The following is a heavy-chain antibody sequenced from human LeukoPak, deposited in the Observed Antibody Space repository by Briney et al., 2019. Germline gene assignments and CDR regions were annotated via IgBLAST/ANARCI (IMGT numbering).Heavy chain of an antibody. Sequence: SETLSLTCTVSGGSISSYYWSWIRQPAGKGLEWIGRIYTSGSTNYNPSLKSRVTMSVDTSKNQFSLKLSSVTAADTAVYYCARDGVPPIAAAESYYYYMDVWGKGTTVTVSS. CDR1: GGSISSYY. CDR3: ARDGVPPIAAAESYYYYMDV. V-gene: IGHV4-4*07. D-gene: IGHD6-13*01. J-gene: IGHJ6*03. CDR2: IYTSGST.